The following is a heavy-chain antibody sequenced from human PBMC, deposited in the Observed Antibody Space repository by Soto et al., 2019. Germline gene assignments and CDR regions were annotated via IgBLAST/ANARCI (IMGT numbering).Heavy chain of an antibody. V-gene: IGHV1-8*01. Sequence: ASVKVSCKASGYTFTSYDINWVRQATGQGLEWMGWMNPNSGNTGYAQKFQGRVTMTRNTSISTAYMELSSLRSEDTAVYYCARDRIVGAPFDYWGKGTLVTVSS. CDR1: GYTFTSYD. CDR3: ARDRIVGAPFDY. J-gene: IGHJ4*02. D-gene: IGHD1-26*01. CDR2: MNPNSGNT.